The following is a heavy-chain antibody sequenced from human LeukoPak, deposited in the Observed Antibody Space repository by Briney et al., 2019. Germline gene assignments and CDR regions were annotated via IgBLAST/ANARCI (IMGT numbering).Heavy chain of an antibody. CDR1: GYTFTGYY. CDR3: ARGEDIVVYYRNNWFDP. J-gene: IGHJ5*02. Sequence: GASVKVSCKASGYTFTGYYMHWVRQAPGQGLEWMGRINPNSGGTNYAQKFQGRVTMTRDTSITTAYMELNRLRSDDTAVYYCARGEDIVVYYRNNWFDPWGQGTLVTVSS. CDR2: INPNSGGT. V-gene: IGHV1-2*06. D-gene: IGHD2-15*01.